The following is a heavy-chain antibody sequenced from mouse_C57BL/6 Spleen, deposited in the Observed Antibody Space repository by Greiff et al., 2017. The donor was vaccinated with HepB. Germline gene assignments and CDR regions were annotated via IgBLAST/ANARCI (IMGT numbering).Heavy chain of an antibody. CDR3: ARDDYGSSGFAY. J-gene: IGHJ3*01. Sequence: EVQLQQSGPELVKPGASVKIPCKASGYTFTDYNMDWVKQSHGKSLEWIGDINPNNGGTIYNQKFKGKATLTVDKSSSTAYMELRSLTSEDTAVYYCARDDYGSSGFAYWGQGTLVTVSA. D-gene: IGHD1-1*01. CDR1: GYTFTDYN. CDR2: INPNNGGT. V-gene: IGHV1-18*01.